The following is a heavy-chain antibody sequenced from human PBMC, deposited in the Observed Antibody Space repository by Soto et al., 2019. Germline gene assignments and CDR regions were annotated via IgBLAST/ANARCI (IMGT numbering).Heavy chain of an antibody. CDR3: ARDYVVAATLYWFDS. V-gene: IGHV1-18*01. CDR2: ISAYNGNT. D-gene: IGHD2-15*01. J-gene: IGHJ5*01. CDR1: GYTFTSYV. Sequence: GASVKVSCKASGYTFTSYVISWVRQAPGQGLEWMGWISAYNGNTNYAQKLQGRVTMTTDTSTSTAYMELRSLRSDDTAVYYCARDYVVAATLYWFDSWGQGTLVTVSS.